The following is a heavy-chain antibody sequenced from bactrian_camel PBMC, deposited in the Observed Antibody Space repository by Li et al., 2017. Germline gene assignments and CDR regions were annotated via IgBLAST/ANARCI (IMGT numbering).Heavy chain of an antibody. Sequence: LGLSCGGSGYIQSVRYCIAWFRQAPGKEREGVASICSIAVYADSVKGRFTISRDNAKNTVYLQMNSLKPEDTAVYYCVRKVGGSWYEWGQGTQVTVS. CDR2: ICSIA. J-gene: IGHJ4*01. CDR1: GYIQSVRYC. CDR3: VRKVGGSWYE. D-gene: IGHD6*01. V-gene: IGHV3S63*01.